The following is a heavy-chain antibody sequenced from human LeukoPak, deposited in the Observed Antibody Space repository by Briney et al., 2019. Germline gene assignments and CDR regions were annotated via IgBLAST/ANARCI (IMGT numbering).Heavy chain of an antibody. Sequence: ASVKVSCKASGYTFTRYDINWVRHATGQGLEWMGWMNPNSGNTGYAQKLQGRVTMTRNTSISTAYMELSSLRSEDTAVYYCARLGSSWARDDAFDIWGQGTMVTVSS. CDR1: GYTFTRYD. CDR3: ARLGSSWARDDAFDI. V-gene: IGHV1-8*01. J-gene: IGHJ3*02. CDR2: MNPNSGNT. D-gene: IGHD3-16*01.